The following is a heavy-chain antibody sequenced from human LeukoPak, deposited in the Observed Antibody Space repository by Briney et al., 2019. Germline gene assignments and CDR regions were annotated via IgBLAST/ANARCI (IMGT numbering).Heavy chain of an antibody. Sequence: GRSLRLSCAASGFTFSSYGMHWVRQAPGKGLEWVAVIWYDGSNKYYADSVKGRFTISRDNSENTLYLQMNSLRAEDTAVYYCARATSYYDILTGCYNDYYYGMDVWGQGTTVTVSS. CDR2: IWYDGSNK. D-gene: IGHD3-9*01. CDR3: ARATSYYDILTGCYNDYYYGMDV. V-gene: IGHV3-33*01. J-gene: IGHJ6*02. CDR1: GFTFSSYG.